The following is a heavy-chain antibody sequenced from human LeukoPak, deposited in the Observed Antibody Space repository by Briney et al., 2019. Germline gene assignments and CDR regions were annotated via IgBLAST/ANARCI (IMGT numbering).Heavy chain of an antibody. J-gene: IGHJ6*02. CDR1: GYTFTNYG. CDR2: ISTYSDDT. CDR3: AREVDHLRDV. Sequence: ASVKLSCKATGYTFTNYGLSLVREVPGQGLEWMGWISTYSDDTHYAQKFQGRVTMTTDTSTSTACMEVRSLRSDDTAVYYCAREVDHLRDVWAHGTTVTVSS. D-gene: IGHD1-14*01. V-gene: IGHV1-18*01.